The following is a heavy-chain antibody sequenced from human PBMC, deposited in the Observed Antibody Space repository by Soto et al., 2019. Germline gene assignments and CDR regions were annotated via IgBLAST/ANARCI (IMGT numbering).Heavy chain of an antibody. CDR3: ARETYDILTASSLRFDL. CDR1: GFTFSSYG. CDR2: IWYDGSNK. J-gene: IGHJ2*01. V-gene: IGHV3-33*01. Sequence: GGSLRLSCAASGFTFSSYGMHWVRQAPGKGLEWVAVIWYDGSNKYYADSVKGRFTISRDNSKNTLYLQMNSLRAEDTALYYCARETYDILTASSLRFDLWGRGTLVTVSS. D-gene: IGHD3-9*01.